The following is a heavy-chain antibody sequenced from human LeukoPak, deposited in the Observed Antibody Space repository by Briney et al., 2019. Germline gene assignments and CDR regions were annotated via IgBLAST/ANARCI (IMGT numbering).Heavy chain of an antibody. CDR3: ARWRRDGYNYVDY. D-gene: IGHD5-24*01. Sequence: SETLSLTCTVSGGSISSSSYYWGWIRQPPGKGLEWIGSIYYSGNTYYNPSLKSRVTISVDTSKNQFSLKLSSVTAADTAVYYCARWRRDGYNYVDYWGQGTLVTVSS. J-gene: IGHJ4*02. V-gene: IGHV4-39*01. CDR2: IYYSGNT. CDR1: GGSISSSSYY.